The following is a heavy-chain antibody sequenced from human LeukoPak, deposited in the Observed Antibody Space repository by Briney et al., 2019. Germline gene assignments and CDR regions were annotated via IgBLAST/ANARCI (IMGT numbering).Heavy chain of an antibody. CDR2: INTNTGNP. J-gene: IGHJ4*02. CDR3: ARHTDSSGESEVFDY. Sequence: GASVKVSCKASGYTFTSYAMNWVRQAPGQGLEWMGWINTNTGNPTYAQGFTGRFVFSLDTSVSTAYLQISSLKAEDTAVYYCARHTDSSGESEVFDYWGQGTLVTVSS. V-gene: IGHV7-4-1*02. D-gene: IGHD6-19*01. CDR1: GYTFTSYA.